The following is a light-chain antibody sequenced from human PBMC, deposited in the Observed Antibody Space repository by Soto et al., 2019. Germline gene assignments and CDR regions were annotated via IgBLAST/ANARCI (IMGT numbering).Light chain of an antibody. V-gene: IGKV3-15*01. CDR3: QQYNNWPWT. CDR1: QSVRSS. Sequence: ETVMTQSPATLSVSPGERATLSCRARQSVRSSLAWYQQKPGQAPRLLIYGASTRATGIPARFSGSGSGTEFTLTISSLQSEDFAVYYCQQYNNWPWTFGQGTKVEIK. J-gene: IGKJ1*01. CDR2: GAS.